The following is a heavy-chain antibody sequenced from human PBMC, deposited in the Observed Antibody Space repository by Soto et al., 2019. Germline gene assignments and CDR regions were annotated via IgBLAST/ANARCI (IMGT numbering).Heavy chain of an antibody. V-gene: IGHV4-4*02. CDR1: SGSIFSSNW. J-gene: IGHJ4*02. Sequence: QVQLQESGPGLVKPSGTLSLTCAVSSGSIFSSNWWSWVRQPPGKGLEWIGETRNSGGANYNPSLHSRVTIPVDRSKNHFFLELRSVTAADTAVYYCASHLVMSGTRGFDNWGLGALVTVSS. D-gene: IGHD6-13*01. CDR3: ASHLVMSGTRGFDN. CDR2: TRNSGGA.